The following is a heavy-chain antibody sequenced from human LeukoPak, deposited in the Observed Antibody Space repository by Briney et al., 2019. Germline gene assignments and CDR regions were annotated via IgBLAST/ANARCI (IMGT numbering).Heavy chain of an antibody. D-gene: IGHD1-1*01. CDR1: GYTFTSYG. Sequence: ALVKVSCKASGYTFTSYGISWVRQAPGQGLEWMGWISAYNGNTNYAQKLQGRVTMTTDTSTSTAYMELRSLRSDDTAVYYCARYIYKAYYYYGMDVWGQGTTVTVSS. CDR2: ISAYNGNT. V-gene: IGHV1-18*01. J-gene: IGHJ6*02. CDR3: ARYIYKAYYYYGMDV.